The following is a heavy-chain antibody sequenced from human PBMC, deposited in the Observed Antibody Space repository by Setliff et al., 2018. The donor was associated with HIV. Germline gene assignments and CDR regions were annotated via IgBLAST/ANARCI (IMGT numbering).Heavy chain of an antibody. D-gene: IGHD6-19*01. CDR3: ARDEAVAGFDY. J-gene: IGHJ4*02. CDR2: LHDSGST. V-gene: IGHV4-61*02. CDR1: GGSISRGSYY. Sequence: SETLSLTCTVSGGSISRGSYYWAWIRRPAGKGLELIGRLHDSGSTNYNPSLKSRVTLSVDTSKNQFSLQLRSGTVADTSVYYCARDEAVAGFDYWGQGTRVTVSS.